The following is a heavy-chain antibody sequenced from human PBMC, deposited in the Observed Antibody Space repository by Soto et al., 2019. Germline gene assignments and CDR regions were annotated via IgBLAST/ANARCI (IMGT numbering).Heavy chain of an antibody. CDR2: VYNSGST. D-gene: IGHD1-1*01. CDR3: ARYRREAVAGYTLDN. J-gene: IGHJ4*02. Sequence: SETLSLTCNMSGDSYSISTYSWSWIRQPPGKALQWIGYVYNSGSTNYNPSLKSRVTISEDTSKSQFSLKVNSMTAADTAVYYCARYRREAVAGYTLDNWGQGILVTVSS. V-gene: IGHV4-61*01. CDR1: GDSYSISTYS.